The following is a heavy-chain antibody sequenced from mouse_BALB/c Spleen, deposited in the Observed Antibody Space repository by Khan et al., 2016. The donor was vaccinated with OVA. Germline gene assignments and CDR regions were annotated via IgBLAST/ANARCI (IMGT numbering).Heavy chain of an antibody. CDR3: QRRSLRWDFDY. D-gene: IGHD1-1*01. CDR1: GYTFINYW. Sequence: QVQLKESGAELAKPGASVKMSCKASGYTFINYWILWVKQRPGQGLEWIGYINPSTGYTEYNQNFKDKATLTADKSSSTAYLQLSSLTSEDSAVYNCQRRSLRWDFDYGGQGTTLTVSS. V-gene: IGHV1-7*01. CDR2: INPSTGYT. J-gene: IGHJ2*01.